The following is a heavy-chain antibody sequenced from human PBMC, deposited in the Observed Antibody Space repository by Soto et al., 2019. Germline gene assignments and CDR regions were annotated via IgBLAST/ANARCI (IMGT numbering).Heavy chain of an antibody. J-gene: IGHJ4*02. Sequence: GGSLRLSCVASGFSFDDFVMNWVRQRPGKGLEWVSSVSWNSGAKLYADSVKGRFAISRDSAKKSVYLQMNSLRPDDTAFYYCAKGVATAVPALDYWGQGTLVTAPQ. CDR1: GFSFDDFV. CDR3: AKGVATAVPALDY. CDR2: VSWNSGAK. D-gene: IGHD2-21*02. V-gene: IGHV3-9*01.